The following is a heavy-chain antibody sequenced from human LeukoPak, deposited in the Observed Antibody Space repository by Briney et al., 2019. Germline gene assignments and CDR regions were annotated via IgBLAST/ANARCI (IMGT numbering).Heavy chain of an antibody. CDR3: ARDSTYFFDDNGPAGWFDP. V-gene: IGHV3-48*04. CDR1: GFTFSSYS. J-gene: IGHJ5*02. Sequence: GGSLRLSCAASGFTFSSYSMNWVRQAPGKGLEWVSYISSSGSTIYYADSVKGRFTISRDNAKNSLYLQMNSLRAEDTAVYYCARDSTYFFDDNGPAGWFDPWGQGTLVTVSS. D-gene: IGHD2-2*01. CDR2: ISSSGSTI.